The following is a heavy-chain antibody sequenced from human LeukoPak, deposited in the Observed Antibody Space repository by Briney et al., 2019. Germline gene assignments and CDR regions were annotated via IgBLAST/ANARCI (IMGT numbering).Heavy chain of an antibody. CDR3: ARLKAVAGTDY. CDR2: IYHSGRT. D-gene: IGHD6-19*01. Sequence: SEILSLTCTVSGGSISSTIYYWGWIRQPPGKGLEWIGSIYHSGRTYSNPSLKSRVTISVYTSKNQFSLKLSSVTAADTAVYYCARLKAVAGTDYWGQGTLVTVSS. CDR1: GGSISSTIYY. V-gene: IGHV4-39*01. J-gene: IGHJ4*02.